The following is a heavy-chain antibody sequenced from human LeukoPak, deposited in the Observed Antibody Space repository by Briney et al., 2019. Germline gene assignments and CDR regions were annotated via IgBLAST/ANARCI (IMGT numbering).Heavy chain of an antibody. J-gene: IGHJ6*03. CDR1: GGSFSGYY. D-gene: IGHD6-6*01. CDR3: ASGIAARLNYYYYYMDV. Sequence: SETLSLTCAVYGGSFSGYYWSWIRQPPGKGLEWIGEINHGGSNNYCPSLKSRVTISVDTSKNQFSLKQSSVTAADTAVYYCASGIAARLNYYYYYMDVWGKGTTVTVSS. CDR2: INHGGSN. V-gene: IGHV4-34*01.